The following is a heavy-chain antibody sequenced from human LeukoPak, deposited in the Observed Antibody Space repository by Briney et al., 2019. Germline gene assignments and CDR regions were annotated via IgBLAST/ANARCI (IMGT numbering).Heavy chain of an antibody. D-gene: IGHD4-23*01. V-gene: IGHV4-39*02. CDR3: ARDQATTVEYFDY. CDR2: IYYSGST. J-gene: IGHJ4*02. CDR1: GGSISSSSYY. Sequence: PSETLSLTCTVSGGSISSSSYYWGWIRQPPGKGLEWIGSIYYSGSTYYNPSLKSRVTISVDTSKNQFSLKLSSVAAADTAVYYCARDQATTVEYFDYWGQGTLVTVSS.